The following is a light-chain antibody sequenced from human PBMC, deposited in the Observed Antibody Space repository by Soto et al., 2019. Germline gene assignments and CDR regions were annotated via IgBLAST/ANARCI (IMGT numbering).Light chain of an antibody. CDR1: SSDVGAHNY. Sequence: QSVLTQPPSASGSPGQSVTISCTGTSSDVGAHNYVSWYQQHPGKAPKLLIYEVNQRPSGVPDRFSGSKSGNTASLTVSGLHADDEADYYCISYAGTAYVAIGGGTKLTVL. CDR2: EVN. V-gene: IGLV2-8*01. J-gene: IGLJ2*01. CDR3: ISYAGTAYVA.